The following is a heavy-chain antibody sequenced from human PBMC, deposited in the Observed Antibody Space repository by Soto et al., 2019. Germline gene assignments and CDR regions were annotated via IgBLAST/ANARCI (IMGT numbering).Heavy chain of an antibody. Sequence: SETLSLTCTVSCGSISRGGYYWSWIRQPPGKGLEWIGYIYYSGSTYYNPSLKSRVTISVDTSKNQFSLKLSSVTAADTAVYYCARDESYYYGSGSPYGMDVWGQGTTVT. J-gene: IGHJ6*02. CDR1: CGSISRGGYY. V-gene: IGHV4-30-4*01. D-gene: IGHD3-10*01. CDR2: IYYSGST. CDR3: ARDESYYYGSGSPYGMDV.